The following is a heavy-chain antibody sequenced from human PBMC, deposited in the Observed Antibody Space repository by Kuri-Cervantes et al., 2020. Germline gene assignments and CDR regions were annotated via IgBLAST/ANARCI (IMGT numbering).Heavy chain of an antibody. CDR1: GYSISSGYY. V-gene: IGHV4-38-2*01. Sequence: SETLSLTCAVSGYSISSGYYWGWIRQPPGKGLEWIGSIYHSGSTNYNPSLKSRVTISVDKSKNQFSLKLSSVTAADTAVYYCARALLRGRDYWGQGTLVTVSS. CDR3: ARALLRGRDY. D-gene: IGHD3-10*01. CDR2: IYHSGST. J-gene: IGHJ4*02.